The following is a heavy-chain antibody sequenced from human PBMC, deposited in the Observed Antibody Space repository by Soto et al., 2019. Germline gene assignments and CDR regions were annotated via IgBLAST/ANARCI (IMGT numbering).Heavy chain of an antibody. V-gene: IGHV3-13*01. CDR1: GFTFSNYD. CDR3: AREVAGGGPNALDF. CDR2: IGPADDT. Sequence: EVQLVESGGGLVQPGGSLRLSCAASGFTFSNYDMHWVRQAPGEGLEWLSAIGPADDTYYLGSVKGRFTISREDAKNSLYLQMNNLRAGDTAVYYCAREVAGGGPNALDFWGQGTVVTVSS. J-gene: IGHJ3*01. D-gene: IGHD2-15*01.